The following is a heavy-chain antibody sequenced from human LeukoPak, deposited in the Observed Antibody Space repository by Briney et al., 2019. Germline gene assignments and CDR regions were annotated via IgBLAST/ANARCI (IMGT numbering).Heavy chain of an antibody. V-gene: IGHV4-4*08. J-gene: IGHJ4*02. CDR1: GGSISSYY. CDR3: ASQLGSFDY. D-gene: IGHD5-18*01. CDR2: IYTSGST. Sequence: SETLSLTCTVSGGSISSYYWSWIRQPPGKGLEWIGYIYTSGSTNYNPSLKSRVTMSVDTSKNQFSLKLSSVTAADTAVYYCASQLGSFDYWGQGTLVTVSS.